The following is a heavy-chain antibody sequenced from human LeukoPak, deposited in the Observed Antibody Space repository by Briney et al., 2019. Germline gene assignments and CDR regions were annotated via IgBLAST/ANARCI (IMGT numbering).Heavy chain of an antibody. Sequence: GGSLRLSCTASGFIFGDYAMSWFRQAPGKGLEWVSGVNWDDGGIVYAQSVRGPFTISRDNAKNTMYLQMNSLRPEDTALYYCARDDHNVLTDNFDHWGQGTLVTVSS. CDR3: ARDDHNVLTDNFDH. CDR2: VNWDDGGI. D-gene: IGHD3-9*01. J-gene: IGHJ4*02. V-gene: IGHV3-20*04. CDR1: GFIFGDYA.